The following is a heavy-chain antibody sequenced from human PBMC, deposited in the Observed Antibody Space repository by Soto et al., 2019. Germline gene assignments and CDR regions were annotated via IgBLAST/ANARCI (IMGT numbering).Heavy chain of an antibody. CDR1: GFTFSSYA. V-gene: IGHV3-23*01. J-gene: IGHJ4*02. D-gene: IGHD3-16*02. Sequence: GGSLRLSCAASGFTFSSYAMSWVRQAPGKGLESVSAISGSGGSTYYADSVKGRFTISRDNSKNTLYLQMNSLRAEDTAVYYCAKMIRLTLHLGELSLYYFDYWGQGTLVTVSS. CDR2: ISGSGGST. CDR3: AKMIRLTLHLGELSLYYFDY.